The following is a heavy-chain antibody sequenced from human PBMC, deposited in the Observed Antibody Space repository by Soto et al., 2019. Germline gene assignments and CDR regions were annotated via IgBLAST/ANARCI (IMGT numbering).Heavy chain of an antibody. CDR1: GGSISSGAYY. CDR2: IFYTGST. D-gene: IGHD4-4*01. Sequence: QVQLQESGPGLVKPSQTLSLTCTVSGGSISSGAYYWSWIRQHPGKGLEWIGYIFYTGSTYYNPSLKSRVMISVDTTKNQFSLNLSSVTAADTAVYYCARGSVTTVKVWETWFDPWGQGTLVTVSS. J-gene: IGHJ5*02. CDR3: ARGSVTTVKVWETWFDP. V-gene: IGHV4-31*03.